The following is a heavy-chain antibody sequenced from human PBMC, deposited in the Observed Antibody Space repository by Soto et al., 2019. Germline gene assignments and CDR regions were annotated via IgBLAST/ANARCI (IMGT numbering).Heavy chain of an antibody. J-gene: IGHJ4*02. CDR3: ARRGLYWWHSFDS. D-gene: IGHD2-8*01. CDR1: GCSFRNEA. V-gene: IGHV3-23*01. CDR2: SIDVGVIT. Sequence: PGGCPTLPFAASGCSFRNEARSWVRQGPGKGKEWVSCSIDVGVITFFLNPVKGRFAISRDNSDNMLFLQMSSLRAEDTASYYVARRGLYWWHSFDSSGPGTPVPLSS.